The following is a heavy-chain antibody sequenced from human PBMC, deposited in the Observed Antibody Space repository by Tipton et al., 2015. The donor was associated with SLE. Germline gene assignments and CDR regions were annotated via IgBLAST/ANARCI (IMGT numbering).Heavy chain of an antibody. CDR3: ARGTVGGGAFDI. CDR1: GGSISSSSYY. J-gene: IGHJ3*02. CDR2: IYYSGST. Sequence: TLSLTCTVSGGSISSSSYYWGWIRQPPGKGLEWIGSIYYSGSTYYNPSLKSRVTISVNTSKNQFSLKVRSVTAADTAVYYCARGTVGGGAFDIWGQGTMVTVSS. D-gene: IGHD1-14*01. V-gene: IGHV4-39*07.